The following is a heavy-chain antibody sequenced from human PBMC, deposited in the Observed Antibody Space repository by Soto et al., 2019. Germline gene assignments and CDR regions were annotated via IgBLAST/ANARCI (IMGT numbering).Heavy chain of an antibody. Sequence: PSETLSLTCTVSGGSISSGGYYWYWIRQHPGKGLEWIGYIYYSGTTYYNPSLKSRVTISVDTSKNQFSLKLSSVTAADTAVYYCARDFNGLKDYWGQGTLVTVSS. J-gene: IGHJ4*02. CDR3: ARDFNGLKDY. CDR2: IYYSGTT. V-gene: IGHV4-31*03. CDR1: GGSISSGGYY.